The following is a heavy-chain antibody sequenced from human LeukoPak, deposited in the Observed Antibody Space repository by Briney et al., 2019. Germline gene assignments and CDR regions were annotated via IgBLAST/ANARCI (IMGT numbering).Heavy chain of an antibody. D-gene: IGHD3-10*01. J-gene: IGHJ3*02. CDR1: GYTFTSYD. V-gene: IGHV1-8*01. CDR2: MNPNSGNT. CDR3: AGEAGPGILWFRELSRRRDAFDI. Sequence: ASVKVSCKASGYTFTSYDINWVRQATGQGLEWMGWMNPNSGNTGYAQKFQGRVTMTRNTSISTAYMELSSLRSEDTAVYYCAGEAGPGILWFRELSRRRDAFDIWGQGTMVTVSS.